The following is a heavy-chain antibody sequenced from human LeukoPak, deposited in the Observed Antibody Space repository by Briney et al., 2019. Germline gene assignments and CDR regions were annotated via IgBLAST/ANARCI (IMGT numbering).Heavy chain of an antibody. CDR3: ARGPGTTPYYMDV. CDR2: ISAYNGNT. Sequence: GASVKVSCKASGYSFTAYYMHWVRQAPGQGLEWMGWISAYNGNTNYAQKLQGRVTMTTDTSTTTAYMELRSLRSDDTAVYYCARGPGTTPYYMDVWGKGTTVTVSS. V-gene: IGHV1-18*04. J-gene: IGHJ6*03. D-gene: IGHD1-1*01. CDR1: GYSFTAYY.